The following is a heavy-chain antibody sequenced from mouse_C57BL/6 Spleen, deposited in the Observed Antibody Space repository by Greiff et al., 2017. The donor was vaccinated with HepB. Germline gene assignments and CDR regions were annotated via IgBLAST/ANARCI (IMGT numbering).Heavy chain of an antibody. CDR2: ISDGGSYT. D-gene: IGHD1-1*01. J-gene: IGHJ4*01. CDR3: ARGGYYYGSSWRYYAMDY. Sequence: DVKLVESGGGLVKPGGSLKLSCAASGFTFSSYAMSWVRQTPEKRLEWVATISDGGSYTYYPDNVKGRFTISRDNAKNKLYLQMSHLKSEDTAMYYCARGGYYYGSSWRYYAMDYWGQGTSVTVSS. V-gene: IGHV5-4*03. CDR1: GFTFSSYA.